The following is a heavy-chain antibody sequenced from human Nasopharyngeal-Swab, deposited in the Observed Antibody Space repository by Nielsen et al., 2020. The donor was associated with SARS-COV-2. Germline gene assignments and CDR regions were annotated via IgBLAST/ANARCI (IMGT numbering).Heavy chain of an antibody. D-gene: IGHD3-16*02. J-gene: IGHJ3*02. CDR1: GGSISSYY. Sequence: SETLSLTCTVSGGSISSYYWSWIRQPPGKGLEWIGYIYYSGSTNYNPSLKSRVTISVDTSKNQFSLKLSSVTAAGTAVYYCARAYDYVWGSYRYKLDAFDIWGQGTMVTVSS. V-gene: IGHV4-59*13. CDR2: IYYSGST. CDR3: ARAYDYVWGSYRYKLDAFDI.